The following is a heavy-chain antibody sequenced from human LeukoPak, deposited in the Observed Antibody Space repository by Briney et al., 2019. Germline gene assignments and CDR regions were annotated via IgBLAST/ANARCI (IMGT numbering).Heavy chain of an antibody. J-gene: IGHJ4*02. V-gene: IGHV3-7*01. CDR1: GFTFSDYW. CDR2: IKEDGSEQ. D-gene: IGHD3-10*01. Sequence: GGSLRLSCAASGFTFSDYWMSWVRQAPGKGLEWVANIKEDGSEQYYVDSVKGRFTISRDNAKNSLYLQMNNLRAEDTAVYYCVGPDSQFDCWGQGTLVTVSS. CDR3: VGPDSQFDC.